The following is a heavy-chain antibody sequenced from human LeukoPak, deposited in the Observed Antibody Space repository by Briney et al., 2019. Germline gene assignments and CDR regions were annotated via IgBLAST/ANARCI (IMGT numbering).Heavy chain of an antibody. Sequence: SETLSLTCTVSGGSISRYYWSWIRQPPGKGLEWIGYIYYSGSTNYNPSLKSRVTISVDTSKNQFSLKLSSVTAADTAVYYCARWTYSSSRTSSRYFDYWGQGTLVTVSS. CDR1: GGSISRYY. CDR3: ARWTYSSSRTSSRYFDY. V-gene: IGHV4-59*01. D-gene: IGHD6-6*01. CDR2: IYYSGST. J-gene: IGHJ4*02.